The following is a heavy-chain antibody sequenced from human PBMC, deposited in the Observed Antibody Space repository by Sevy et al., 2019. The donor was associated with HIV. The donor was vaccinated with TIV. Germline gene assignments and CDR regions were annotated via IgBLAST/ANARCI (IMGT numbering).Heavy chain of an antibody. Sequence: SETLSLSCSVSGGSISSYFWTWVRRSPGKGLEWIGNLYLTGNTDYSPSLKSRVTLSLDTSKSQFSLTLKSVTAADTAIYFSARDSTTRPRVLDYWGQGTLVTVSS. CDR3: ARDSTTRPRVLDY. CDR2: LYLTGNT. J-gene: IGHJ4*02. D-gene: IGHD1-1*01. V-gene: IGHV4-59*01. CDR1: GGSISSYF.